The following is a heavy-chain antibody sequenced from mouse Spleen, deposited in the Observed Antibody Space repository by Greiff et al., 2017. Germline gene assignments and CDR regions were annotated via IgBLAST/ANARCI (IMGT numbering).Heavy chain of an antibody. CDR2: IWAGGST. D-gene: IGHD2-4*01. V-gene: IGHV2-9*02. Sequence: VQLQQSGPGLVAPSQSLSITCTVSGFSLTSYGVHWVRQPPGKGLEWLGVIWAGGSTNYNSALMSRLSISKDNSKSQVFLKMNSLQTDDTAMYYCARDRDYDGGNYFDCWGQGTTLTVSS. J-gene: IGHJ2*01. CDR3: ARDRDYDGGNYFDC. CDR1: GFSLTSYG.